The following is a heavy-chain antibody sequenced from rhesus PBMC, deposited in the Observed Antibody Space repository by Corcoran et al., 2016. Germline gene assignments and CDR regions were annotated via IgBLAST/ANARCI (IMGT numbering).Heavy chain of an antibody. CDR1: GFSLNTSGLG. D-gene: IGHD2-39*02. Sequence: QVSLKESGPALVKPTQTLTLTCTFSGFSLNTSGLGVGWIRPPPGKALEWLAIIYWYDDKYYSTSMKSRLTIAKDTSKNQVVLTMTNMDPVDTGTYYCARGPVVVVSTYFDYWGQGVLVTVSS. J-gene: IGHJ4*01. CDR2: IYWYDDK. CDR3: ARGPVVVVSTYFDY. V-gene: IGHV2S1*01.